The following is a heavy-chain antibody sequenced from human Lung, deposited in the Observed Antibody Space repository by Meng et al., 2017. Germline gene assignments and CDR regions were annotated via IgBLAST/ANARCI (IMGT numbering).Heavy chain of an antibody. D-gene: IGHD1-7*01. CDR2: LSHSGST. CDR1: VTASTGSSW. V-gene: IGHV4-4*02. CDR3: ARGTLRELGLLHY. J-gene: IGHJ4*02. Sequence: HLLGPGPGQSLPAGSASLACPVSVTASTGSSWWSWFRRPPGKRGVGCGELSHSGSTIYRTSLLGRVSISPDKSNNEFSLKLTSVTAADAAVYYCARGTLRELGLLHYWGQGILVTVSS.